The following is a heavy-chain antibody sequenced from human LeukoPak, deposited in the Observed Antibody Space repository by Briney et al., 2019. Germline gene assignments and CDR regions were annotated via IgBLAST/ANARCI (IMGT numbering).Heavy chain of an antibody. CDR1: GFTFSSYA. CDR2: IRSKAYGGTT. D-gene: IGHD2-2*01. CDR3: TRDLVPAASWGRYYYMDV. Sequence: PGGSLRLSCAASGFTFSSYAMSWVRQAPGKGLEWVGFIRSKAYGGTTEYAASVKGRFTISRDDSKSIAYLQMNSLKTEDTAVYYCTRDLVPAASWGRYYYMDVWGKGTTVTVSS. J-gene: IGHJ6*03. V-gene: IGHV3-49*04.